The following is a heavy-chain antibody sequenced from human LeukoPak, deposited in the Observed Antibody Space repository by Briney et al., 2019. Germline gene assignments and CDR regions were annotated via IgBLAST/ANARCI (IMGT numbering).Heavy chain of an antibody. CDR3: AREDMVRGVIRAFDI. CDR2: ISWNSGSI. CDR1: GFTLDDYA. V-gene: IGHV3-9*03. Sequence: GGSLRLSCAASGFTLDDYAMHWVRQAPWKGLEWVSGISWNSGSIGYADSVKGRFTISRDNAKNSLYLQMNSLRAEDMALYYCAREDMVRGVIRAFDIWGQGTMVTVSS. J-gene: IGHJ3*02. D-gene: IGHD3-10*01.